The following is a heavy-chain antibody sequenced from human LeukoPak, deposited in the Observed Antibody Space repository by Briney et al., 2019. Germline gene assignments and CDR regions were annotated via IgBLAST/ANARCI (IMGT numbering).Heavy chain of an antibody. J-gene: IGHJ4*02. CDR2: ISYDGSNK. CDR1: GFTFSSYA. V-gene: IGHV3-30-3*01. Sequence: PERSLRLSCAASGFTFSSYAMHWVRQAPGKGLEWVAVISYDGSNKYYADSVKGRFTISRDNSKNTLYLQMNSLRAEDTAVYYCARSPLRGYSYGSPDYWGQGTLVTVSS. CDR3: ARSPLRGYSYGSPDY. D-gene: IGHD5-18*01.